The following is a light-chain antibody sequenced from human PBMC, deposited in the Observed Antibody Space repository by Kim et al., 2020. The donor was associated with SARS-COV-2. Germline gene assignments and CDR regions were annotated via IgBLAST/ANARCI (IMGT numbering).Light chain of an antibody. Sequence: GQRVTIFCSGSTSNIGSNAVSWYQQLPGTAPKLLIYVNSQRPSGVPGRFSGSKSGTSASLAISGLQPEDEADYYCAAWDDSLSGPVFGGGTRLTVL. V-gene: IGLV1-44*01. CDR1: TSNIGSNA. J-gene: IGLJ2*01. CDR3: AAWDDSLSGPV. CDR2: VNS.